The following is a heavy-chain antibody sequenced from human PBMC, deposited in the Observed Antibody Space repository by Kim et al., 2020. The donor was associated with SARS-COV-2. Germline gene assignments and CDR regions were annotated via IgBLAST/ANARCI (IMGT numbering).Heavy chain of an antibody. V-gene: IGHV3-74*01. Sequence: ADSVKGRFTIARDNAKNTRYLQMNSLRADDTAVYYCASRINGGNSGIDFWGQGTLVTVSS. D-gene: IGHD2-21*01. CDR3: ASRINGGNSGIDF. J-gene: IGHJ4*02.